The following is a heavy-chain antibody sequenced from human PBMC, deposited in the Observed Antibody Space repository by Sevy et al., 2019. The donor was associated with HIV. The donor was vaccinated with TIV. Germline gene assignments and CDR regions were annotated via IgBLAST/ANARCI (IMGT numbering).Heavy chain of an antibody. CDR1: GFTFRNFG. Sequence: GGSLRLSCVGSGFTFRNFGVHWLHQAPGKGLEWLSVVSYDGSNKYYVDSVKGRFIVSRDNSKNTLYLQMNSLRTEDTAVYYCARGGSGDYYYYGVDVWGQGTTVTVSS. CDR2: VSYDGSNK. J-gene: IGHJ6*02. D-gene: IGHD3-10*01. V-gene: IGHV3-30*03. CDR3: ARGGSGDYYYYGVDV.